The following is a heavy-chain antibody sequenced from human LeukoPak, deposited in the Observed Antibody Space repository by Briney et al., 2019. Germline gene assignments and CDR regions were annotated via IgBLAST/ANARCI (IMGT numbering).Heavy chain of an antibody. CDR3: ARGFLGGYSYANLYYFDY. CDR1: GGSFSGYY. D-gene: IGHD5-18*01. J-gene: IGHJ4*02. V-gene: IGHV4-34*01. Sequence: SETLSLTCAVYGGSFSGYYWSWIRQPPGKGLEWIGEINHSGSTNYNPSLKSRVTISVDTSKNQFSLELSSVTAADTAVYYCARGFLGGYSYANLYYFDYWGQGTLVTVST. CDR2: INHSGST.